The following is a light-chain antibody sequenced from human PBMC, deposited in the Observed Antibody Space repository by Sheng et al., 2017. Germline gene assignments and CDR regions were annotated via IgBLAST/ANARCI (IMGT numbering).Light chain of an antibody. J-gene: IGKJ4*01. V-gene: IGKV3-15*01. CDR2: GAS. CDR1: QSVGSK. Sequence: EIVMTQSPATLSVSPGERATLSCRASQSVGSKLAWYQRKPGQSPRLLIYGASTRATGIPARFSGSGSGTEFTLTISSLQSEDFAVYYCQQYNYWPPLTFGGGTKVEDQT. CDR3: QQYNYWPPLT.